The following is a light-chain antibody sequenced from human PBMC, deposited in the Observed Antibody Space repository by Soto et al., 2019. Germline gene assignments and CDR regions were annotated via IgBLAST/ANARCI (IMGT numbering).Light chain of an antibody. CDR2: DAF. CDR3: QQYGSSPLT. J-gene: IGKJ4*01. Sequence: EIVLTQSPATLSLSPGERATLSCGASQSVNSIYLAWYQQKPGLAPRLVISDAFNRATGIPDRFSGSGSGTEFTLTISRLEPEDFAVYYCQQYGSSPLTFGGGTKVEIK. CDR1: QSVNSIY. V-gene: IGKV3D-20*01.